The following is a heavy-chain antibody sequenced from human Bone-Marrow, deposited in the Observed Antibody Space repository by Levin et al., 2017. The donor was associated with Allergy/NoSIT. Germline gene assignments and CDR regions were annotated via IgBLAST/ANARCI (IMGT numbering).Heavy chain of an antibody. CDR2: ISGSGGST. J-gene: IGHJ4*02. CDR3: AKGPRYYGSGTYYFDY. D-gene: IGHD3-10*01. V-gene: IGHV3-23*01. CDR1: GFTFSSYA. Sequence: LSLTCAASGFTFSSYAMTWVRQAPGKGLEWVSAISGSGGSTYYADSVKGRFTISRDNSKNTLYLQMNSLRAEDTAVYFCAKGPRYYGSGTYYFDYWGQGTLVTVSS.